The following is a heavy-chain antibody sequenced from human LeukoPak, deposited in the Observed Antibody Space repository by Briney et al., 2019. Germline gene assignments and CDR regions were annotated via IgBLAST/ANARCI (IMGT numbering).Heavy chain of an antibody. CDR3: ATKPGYCSGGSCYSQNGNWFDP. D-gene: IGHD2-15*01. CDR2: LYYTRSS. Sequence: PSETLSLTCTVSGASITSGGYYWSWIRQHPQRALEWIGYLYYTRSSFYNPSVKSRVTISVDTSENQFSLNLNSVTAADTAVYYCATKPGYCSGGSCYSQNGNWFDPWGQGTLVTVSS. V-gene: IGHV4-31*03. J-gene: IGHJ5*02. CDR1: GASITSGGYY.